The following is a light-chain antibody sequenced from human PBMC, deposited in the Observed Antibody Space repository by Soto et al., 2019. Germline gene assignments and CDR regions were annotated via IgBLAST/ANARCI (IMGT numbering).Light chain of an antibody. CDR3: QQYRNWRT. CDR1: QSVSSN. CDR2: DAS. V-gene: IGKV3-15*01. Sequence: EIVMSQSPATVSVSPGERATLYCRASQSVSSNLAWYQQKPRQAPRLLIYDASTRATGLPARFSGSGSGTEFTLTISSLQSEDFAVYYCQQYRNWRTFGQGTKVDIK. J-gene: IGKJ1*01.